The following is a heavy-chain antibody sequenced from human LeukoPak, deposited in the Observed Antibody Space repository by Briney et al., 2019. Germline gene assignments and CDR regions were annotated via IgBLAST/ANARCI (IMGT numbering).Heavy chain of an antibody. CDR2: IYYSGST. D-gene: IGHD6-6*01. V-gene: IGHV4-31*03. J-gene: IGHJ6*03. Sequence: SQTLSLTCTVFGGSISSGGYYWSWIRQHPGKGLEWIGYIYYSGSTYYNPSLKSRVTISVDTSKNQFSLKLSSVTAADTAVYYCARDRGRVAARRWGLRPFDYYYMDVWGKGTTVTVSS. CDR3: ARDRGRVAARRWGLRPFDYYYMDV. CDR1: GGSISSGGYY.